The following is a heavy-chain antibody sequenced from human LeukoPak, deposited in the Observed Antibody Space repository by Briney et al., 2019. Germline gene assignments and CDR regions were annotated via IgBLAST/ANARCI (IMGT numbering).Heavy chain of an antibody. CDR2: IKHDGSEK. CDR1: GLTFSRHW. CDR3: ATPLDYYDRSDSHQGGD. Sequence: GGSLRLSCAASGLTFSRHWMTWVRQAPGKGLEWVANIKHDGSEKNYVDSVEGRFTISRDNAKNSLYLQMNSLRAEDTAVYYCATPLDYYDRSDSHQGGDWGQGTLVTVSS. V-gene: IGHV3-7*03. D-gene: IGHD3-22*01. J-gene: IGHJ4*02.